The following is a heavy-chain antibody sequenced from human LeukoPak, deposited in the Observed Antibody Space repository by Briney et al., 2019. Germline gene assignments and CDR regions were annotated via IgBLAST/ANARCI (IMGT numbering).Heavy chain of an antibody. J-gene: IGHJ6*02. D-gene: IGHD3-3*01. Sequence: ASVKVSCKASGYTFTSYYMHWVRQAPGQGLEWMGIINPSGGSTSYAQKFQGRVTMTTDTSTSTAYMELRSLRSDDTAVYYCAITSGYPQHYYYGMDVWGQGTTVTVSS. V-gene: IGHV1-46*01. CDR3: AITSGYPQHYYYGMDV. CDR1: GYTFTSYY. CDR2: INPSGGST.